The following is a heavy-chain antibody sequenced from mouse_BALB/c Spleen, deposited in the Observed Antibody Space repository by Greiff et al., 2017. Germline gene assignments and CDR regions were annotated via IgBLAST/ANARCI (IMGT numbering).Heavy chain of an antibody. J-gene: IGHJ2*01. V-gene: IGHV1S81*02. CDR2: INPSNGRT. D-gene: IGHD2-4*01. CDR3: ARSYDYGHYFDY. CDR1: GYTFTSYW. Sequence: QVQLQQPGAELVKPGASVKLSCKASGYTFTSYWMHWVKQRPGQGLEWIGEINPSNGRTNYNEKFKGKATLTADKSSSTAYMQLSSLTSDDSAVYFCARSYDYGHYFDYWGQGTTLTVSS.